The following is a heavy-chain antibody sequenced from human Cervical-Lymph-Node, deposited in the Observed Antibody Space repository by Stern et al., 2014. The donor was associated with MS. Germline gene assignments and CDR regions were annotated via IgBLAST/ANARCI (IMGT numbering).Heavy chain of an antibody. CDR1: GYTFTSYY. V-gene: IGHV1-46*03. D-gene: IGHD2-2*01. CDR3: ARDQDFQKYPLLSSSYYKGLDV. Sequence: QDQLVQSGAEVKKPGASATVSCKASGYTFTSYYMHWVRQAPGQGLEWMGMINPSGGNTHYAQKFHGRVTMTTDTSTNTVYMELSSLTSEDTAVYYCARDQDFQKYPLLSSSYYKGLDVWGRGTTVIVSS. J-gene: IGHJ6*02. CDR2: INPSGGNT.